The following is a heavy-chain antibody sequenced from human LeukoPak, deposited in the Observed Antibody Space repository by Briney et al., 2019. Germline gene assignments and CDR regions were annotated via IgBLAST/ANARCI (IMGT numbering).Heavy chain of an antibody. CDR3: AKDQQRYFDWGSYYFDY. CDR2: ISGSGGST. D-gene: IGHD3-9*01. V-gene: IGHV3-23*01. Sequence: PGGSLRLSCAASGFTFSSYAMSWVRQAPGKGLEWVSAISGSGGSTYYADSVKGRFTISRDNSKNTLYLQMNSLRAEDTAVYYCAKDQQRYFDWGSYYFDYWGQGTLVTVSS. J-gene: IGHJ4*02. CDR1: GFTFSSYA.